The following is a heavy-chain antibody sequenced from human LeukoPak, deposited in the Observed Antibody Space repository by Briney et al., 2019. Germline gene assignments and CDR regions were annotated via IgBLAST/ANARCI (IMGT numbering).Heavy chain of an antibody. J-gene: IGHJ4*02. CDR1: GGSISSDY. D-gene: IGHD3-22*01. CDR2: IYYRGST. Sequence: PSETLSLTCTVSGGSISSDYWSWIRQPPGKGLEWIGYIYYRGSTNYNPSLKSRVTISVDTSKNQFSLKLSSVTAADTAVYYCARLSGYSSGHYYSDYWGQGTLVTVS. CDR3: ARLSGYSSGHYYSDY. V-gene: IGHV4-59*01.